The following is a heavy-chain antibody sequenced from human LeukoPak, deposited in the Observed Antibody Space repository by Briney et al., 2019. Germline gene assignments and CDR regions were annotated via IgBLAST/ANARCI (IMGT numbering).Heavy chain of an antibody. J-gene: IGHJ4*02. Sequence: TLSLTCTVSGGSISSGDYYWSWIRQPPGKGLEWIGYIYYSGSTYYNPSLKSRVTISVDTSKNQFSLKLSSVTAADTAVYYCARDYYDSSGYQYHDYWGQGTLVTVSS. CDR2: IYYSGST. V-gene: IGHV4-30-4*01. D-gene: IGHD3-22*01. CDR3: ARDYYDSSGYQYHDY. CDR1: GGSISSGDYY.